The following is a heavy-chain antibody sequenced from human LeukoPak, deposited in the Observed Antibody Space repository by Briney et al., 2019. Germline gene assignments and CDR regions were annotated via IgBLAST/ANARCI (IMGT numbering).Heavy chain of an antibody. CDR1: GYSFSGYY. Sequence: PSETLSLTCAVHGYSFSGYYWSWIRRPPGKGLGRVGEFNHSGSTNYNPSLKSLVNITVDTSKNPFSLKLSELTGADTDVYYFAWYDSSGYYHYYYYGMDVWGQGTTVTVSS. J-gene: IGHJ6*02. CDR2: FNHSGST. D-gene: IGHD3-22*01. CDR3: AWYDSSGYYHYYYYGMDV. V-gene: IGHV4-34*01.